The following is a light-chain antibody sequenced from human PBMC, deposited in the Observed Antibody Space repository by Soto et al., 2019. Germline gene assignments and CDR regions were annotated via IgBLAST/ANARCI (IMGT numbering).Light chain of an antibody. CDR2: GGT. Sequence: QSVLTPPASVSRSPGQPITISCTGTSSDVVSYNLVSWYQQYPDKAPKLMIYGGTKRRSGVSNRFSGSKSGNAASLTIAGLQADDEADYYCRSYAGRSTYYDCGTGTKVTGL. J-gene: IGLJ1*01. CDR1: SSDVVSYNL. V-gene: IGLV2-23*01. CDR3: RSYAGRSTYYD.